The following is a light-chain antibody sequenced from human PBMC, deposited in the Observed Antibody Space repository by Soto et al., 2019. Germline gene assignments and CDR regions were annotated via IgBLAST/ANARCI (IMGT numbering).Light chain of an antibody. J-gene: IGKJ1*01. CDR1: QSISNR. V-gene: IGKV1-5*01. CDR2: DAS. CDR3: QQYNSYS. Sequence: DIQMTQSPSTLSASVGDRVTITCRASQSISNRLAWYHQKPGKPPNLLIYDASSWGSGVPSRFSGSGSGTEFTLTISSLQSEDFATYYCQQYNSYSFGQGTKVDI.